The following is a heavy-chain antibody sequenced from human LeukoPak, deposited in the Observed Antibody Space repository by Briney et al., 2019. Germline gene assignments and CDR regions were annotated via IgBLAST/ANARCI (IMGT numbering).Heavy chain of an antibody. CDR1: GYTFTSYD. J-gene: IGHJ4*02. CDR2: MNPNSGGT. Sequence: ASVKVSCKASGYTFTSYDINWVRQATGQGLEWMGWMNPNSGGTNYAQKFQGRVTMTRDTSISTAYMELSRLRSDDTAVYYCARGTSGIVVAVRGNFDYWGQGTLVTVSS. CDR3: ARGTSGIVVAVRGNFDY. D-gene: IGHD2-15*01. V-gene: IGHV1-2*02.